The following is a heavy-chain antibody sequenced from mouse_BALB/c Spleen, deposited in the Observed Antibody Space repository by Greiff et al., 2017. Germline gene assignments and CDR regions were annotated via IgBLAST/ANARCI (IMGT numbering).Heavy chain of an antibody. J-gene: IGHJ3*01. CDR1: GFTFSSYT. Sequence: DVKLQESGGGLVQPGGSLNLSCAASGFTFSSYTMSWVRQTPEKRLEWVATISSGGSYTYYPDSVKGRFTISRDNAKNTLYLQMSSLKSEDTAMYYCTRDQDYGFAYWGQGTLVTVSA. CDR2: ISSGGSYT. CDR3: TRDQDYGFAY. V-gene: IGHV5-6-4*01. D-gene: IGHD1-1*02.